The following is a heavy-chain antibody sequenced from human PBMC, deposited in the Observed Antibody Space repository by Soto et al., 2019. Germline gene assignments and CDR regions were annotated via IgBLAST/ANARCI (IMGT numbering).Heavy chain of an antibody. CDR3: PRGLRLLEWPIYGMDV. Sequence: PGGSLRLSCAASGFTFSSYSMNWVRQAPGKGLEWVSSISSSSSYIYYADSVKGRFTISRDNAKNSLYLQMNSLRAEDTAVYYCPRGLRLLEWPIYGMDVWAQGTTVTVSS. V-gene: IGHV3-21*01. CDR2: ISSSSSYI. J-gene: IGHJ6*02. CDR1: GFTFSSYS. D-gene: IGHD3-3*01.